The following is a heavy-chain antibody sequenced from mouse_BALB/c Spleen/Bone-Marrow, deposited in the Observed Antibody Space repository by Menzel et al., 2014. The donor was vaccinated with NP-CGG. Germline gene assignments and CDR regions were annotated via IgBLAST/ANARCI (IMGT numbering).Heavy chain of an antibody. Sequence: LVESGPELVKPGASVKMSCKASGYTFTSYVMHWVKQKPGQGLEWIGYINPYNDGTKYNEKFKGKATLTSDKSSSTAYMGLSSLPSEDSAVYYCASHNWDYAMDYWGQGTSVTVSS. D-gene: IGHD4-1*02. CDR1: GYTFTSYV. V-gene: IGHV1-14*01. CDR2: INPYNDGT. CDR3: ASHNWDYAMDY. J-gene: IGHJ4*01.